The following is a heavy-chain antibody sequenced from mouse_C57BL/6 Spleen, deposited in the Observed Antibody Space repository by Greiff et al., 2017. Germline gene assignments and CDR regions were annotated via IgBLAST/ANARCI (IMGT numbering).Heavy chain of an antibody. CDR3: ARRLYDYDGSWFAY. V-gene: IGHV3-1*01. CDR1: GYSITSGYD. Sequence: EVKLQESGPGMVKPSQSLSLTCTVTGYSITSGYDWHWIRHFPGNKLEWMGYISYSGSTNYNPSLKSRISITHDPSKNHFFLKLNSVTTEDTATYYCARRLYDYDGSWFAYWGQGTLVTVSA. J-gene: IGHJ3*01. CDR2: ISYSGST. D-gene: IGHD2-4*01.